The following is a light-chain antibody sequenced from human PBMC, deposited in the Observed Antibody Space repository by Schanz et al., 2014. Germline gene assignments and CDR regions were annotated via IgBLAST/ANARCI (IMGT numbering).Light chain of an antibody. J-gene: IGKJ1*01. Sequence: DIVLTQSPGTLSLSPGDRATISCRASQSVDGSPLAWYQHKSGQPPRLLIYGASTRVTGIPDSFSGSGSGTDFTLTISRLEPEDFAVYYCQQCGSSRWTFGQGTKVEIK. CDR3: QQCGSSRWT. CDR1: QSVDGSP. V-gene: IGKV3-20*01. CDR2: GAS.